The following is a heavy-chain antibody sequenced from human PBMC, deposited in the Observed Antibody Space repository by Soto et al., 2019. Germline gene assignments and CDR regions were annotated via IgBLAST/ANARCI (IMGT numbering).Heavy chain of an antibody. V-gene: IGHV3-23*01. D-gene: IGHD1-26*01. CDR1: GFIFENFG. Sequence: EVVLLESGGGLEQPGGSLRLSCAASGFIFENFGMSWVRQAPGKGLEWISSISGSGFKKYYADSVKGRFTISRDNSKSTVYLELNNLSAEDTAVYHCAKNQGVELVPLATVDWFDPWGQRSVVTVSS. J-gene: IGHJ5*02. CDR3: AKNQGVELVPLATVDWFDP. CDR2: ISGSGFKK.